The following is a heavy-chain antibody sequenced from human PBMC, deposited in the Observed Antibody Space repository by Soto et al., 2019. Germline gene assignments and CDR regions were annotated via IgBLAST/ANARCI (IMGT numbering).Heavy chain of an antibody. CDR2: INSDGSST. CDR1: GFTFSSYW. J-gene: IGHJ4*02. Sequence: EVQLVESGGGLVQPGGSLRLSCAASGFTFSSYWMHWVRQAPGKGLGWVSRINSDGSSTSYADAVKGRFTIARDNANNTLHLQMNSLRAEDMAVYYCARDGGWIDYWGQGTLVTVSS. D-gene: IGHD6-19*01. V-gene: IGHV3-74*01. CDR3: ARDGGWIDY.